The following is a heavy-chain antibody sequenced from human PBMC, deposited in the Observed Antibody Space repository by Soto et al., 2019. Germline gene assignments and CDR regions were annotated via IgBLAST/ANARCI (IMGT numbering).Heavy chain of an antibody. CDR3: ATTVTEKSDY. D-gene: IGHD4-17*01. Sequence: GGSLRLSCAASGFTFSNYAMTWVRQAPGKGLEWVSGISGSGGSTYYADSVKGRFTISRDNSKNTLYLQMNSLRAEDTAVYYCATTVTEKSDYWGQGTLVTVSS. CDR1: GFTFSNYA. CDR2: ISGSGGST. V-gene: IGHV3-23*01. J-gene: IGHJ4*02.